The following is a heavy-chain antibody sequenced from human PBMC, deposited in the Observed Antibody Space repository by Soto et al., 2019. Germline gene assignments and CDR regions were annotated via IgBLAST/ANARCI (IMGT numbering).Heavy chain of an antibody. D-gene: IGHD3-22*01. J-gene: IGHJ4*02. CDR3: AKLPSSGFYYFDY. Sequence: PGGSLRLSCAASGFPFTNYGMHWARQAPGKGLEWVAVIWSDGTKKYYADSVKGRFTISRDNSKNTLYLHMNGLRAEDTATYYCAKLPSSGFYYFDYWGQGTPVTVSS. CDR1: GFPFTNYG. V-gene: IGHV3-33*03. CDR2: IWSDGTKK.